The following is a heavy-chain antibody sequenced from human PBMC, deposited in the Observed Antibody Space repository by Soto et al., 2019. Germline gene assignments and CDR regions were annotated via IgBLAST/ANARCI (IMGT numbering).Heavy chain of an antibody. D-gene: IGHD3-22*01. V-gene: IGHV4-31*03. CDR3: ARGTYQYYDSSGVQNRFDP. CDR2: IYHSGNT. CDR1: GGSISSGGFY. Sequence: QVQLQESSPGLVQPSQTLSLTCTVSGGSISSGGFYWSWIRQHPEKGLEWIGWIYHSGNTYNNPSFKSRVTLLEDTSKNQFSLKLTSVTAADTAVYYCARGTYQYYDSSGVQNRFDPWGQGTLVTVSS. J-gene: IGHJ5*02.